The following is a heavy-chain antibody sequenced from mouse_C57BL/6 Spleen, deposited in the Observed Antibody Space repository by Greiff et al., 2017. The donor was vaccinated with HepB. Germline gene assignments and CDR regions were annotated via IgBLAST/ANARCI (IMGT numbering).Heavy chain of an antibody. CDR1: GYSITSGYD. D-gene: IGHD1-1*01. CDR3: ARDGNYSFAY. J-gene: IGHJ3*01. Sequence: EVESQESGPGRGKPSQSLSLTCSVTGYSITSGYDWNWIRQFPGNKLEWMGYISYDGSNNYNPSLKNRISITRDTSKNQFFLTLNSVTTEDTATYYCARDGNYSFAYWGQGTLVTVSA. V-gene: IGHV3-6*01. CDR2: ISYDGSN.